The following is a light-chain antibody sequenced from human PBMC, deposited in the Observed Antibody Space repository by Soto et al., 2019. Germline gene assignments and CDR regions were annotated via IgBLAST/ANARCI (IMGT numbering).Light chain of an antibody. J-gene: IGLJ1*01. V-gene: IGLV1-40*01. CDR3: SSYTSSSTLEV. Sequence: QSVLTQPPSVSGAPGQRVTISCTGSNSNIGAGYDVHWYQQLPRIAPKLLIYGNNIRPSGVPDRFSGSKFATSAYLTISGLQAEDEAEYYCSSYTSSSTLEVFGTGTKVTVL. CDR2: GNN. CDR1: NSNIGAGYD.